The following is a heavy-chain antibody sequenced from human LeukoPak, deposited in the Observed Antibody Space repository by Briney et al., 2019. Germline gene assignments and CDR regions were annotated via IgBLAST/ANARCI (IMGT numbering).Heavy chain of an antibody. D-gene: IGHD6-6*01. CDR2: ISAYNGNT. V-gene: IGHV1-18*01. J-gene: IGHJ4*02. CDR3: ARDQDWQLENYGTLDY. CDR1: GYTFTSYG. Sequence: ASVKVSCKASGYTFTSYGISWVRQAPGQGLEWMGWISAYNGNTNYAQKLQGRVTMTTDTSTSTAYMELRSLRSDDTAVYYCARDQDWQLENYGTLDYWGQGTLVTVSS.